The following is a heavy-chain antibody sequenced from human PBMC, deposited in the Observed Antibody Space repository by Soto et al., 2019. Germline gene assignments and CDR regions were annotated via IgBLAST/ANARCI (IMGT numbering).Heavy chain of an antibody. CDR1: GYSFTDFA. D-gene: IGHD5-12*01. V-gene: IGHV1-3*01. Sequence: QAQLVQSGAEVKKPGASVKVSCKASGYSFTDFAMHWVRLASGQRLEWMGWINADKGDTKYSPKFQGRVTITRDTSATTVYMELRSLRSEDTAVYYCARGPLSGVATMWDYANWFDPWGQGSLVTVST. J-gene: IGHJ5*02. CDR2: INADKGDT. CDR3: ARGPLSGVATMWDYANWFDP.